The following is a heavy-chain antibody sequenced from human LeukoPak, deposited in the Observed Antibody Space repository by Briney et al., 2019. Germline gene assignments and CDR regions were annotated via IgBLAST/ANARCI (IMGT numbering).Heavy chain of an antibody. CDR1: GFTFSSYS. CDR3: ASAGYSSSWYQVY. J-gene: IGHJ4*02. CDR2: ISSSSSYI. D-gene: IGHD6-13*01. V-gene: IGHV3-21*01. Sequence: GGSLRLSCAASGFTFSSYSMNWVRQAPGKGLEWVSSISSSSSYIYYADSVKGQFTISRDNAKNSLYLQMNSLRAEDTAVYYCASAGYSSSWYQVYWGQGTLVTVSS.